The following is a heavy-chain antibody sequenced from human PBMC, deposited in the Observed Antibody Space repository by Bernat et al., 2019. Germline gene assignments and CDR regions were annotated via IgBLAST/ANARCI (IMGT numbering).Heavy chain of an antibody. V-gene: IGHV1-46*01. CDR3: ARVADFWSGYYFPFFDY. CDR2: INPSGGST. CDR1: GYTFTSYY. Sequence: QVQLVQSGAEVKKPGASVKVSCKASGYTFTSYYMHWVRQAPGQGLEWMGIINPSGGSTIYAQKFQGRVTMTRDTSTSTVCMELSSLRSEDTAVYYCARVADFWSGYYFPFFDYWGQGTLVTVSS. D-gene: IGHD3-3*01. J-gene: IGHJ4*02.